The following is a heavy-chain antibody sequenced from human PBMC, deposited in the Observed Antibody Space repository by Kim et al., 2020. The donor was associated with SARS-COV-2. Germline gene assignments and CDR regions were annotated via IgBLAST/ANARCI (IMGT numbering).Heavy chain of an antibody. CDR2: ISSSSSYI. D-gene: IGHD5-12*01. CDR3: ARGGPVQSYYFDY. CDR1: GFTFSSYS. J-gene: IGHJ4*02. Sequence: GGSLRLSCAASGFTFSSYSMNWVRQAPGKGLEWVSSISSSSSYIYYADSVKGRFTISRDNDKNSLFLQINSLRAEATAVYYCARGGPVQSYYFDYWGQGT. V-gene: IGHV3-21*01.